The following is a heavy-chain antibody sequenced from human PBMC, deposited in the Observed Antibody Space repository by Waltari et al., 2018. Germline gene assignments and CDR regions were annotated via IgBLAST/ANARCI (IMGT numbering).Heavy chain of an antibody. Sequence: QVQLVPSGAEVKTPGSSVRVSCKASGYTFTTYYIHWVRQAPGQVLVWMGIRNTSGGSTSYEEKCEGRVTMTRDTSTSTVYMELSSRRSEDTAVYYCARPRYYFDNSGILDFWGQGTRVTVSS. J-gene: IGHJ4*02. V-gene: IGHV1-46*01. CDR2: RNTSGGST. CDR1: GYTFTTYY. D-gene: IGHD3-22*01. CDR3: ARPRYYFDNSGILDF.